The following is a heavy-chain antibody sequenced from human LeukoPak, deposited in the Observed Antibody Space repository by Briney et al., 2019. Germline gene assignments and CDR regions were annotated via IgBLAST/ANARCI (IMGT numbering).Heavy chain of an antibody. D-gene: IGHD3-16*02. V-gene: IGHV1-2*02. CDR2: INPNIGGT. CDR3: ARGAYYDYVWGSYRPEGFDY. CDR1: GYTFTGYY. Sequence: ASVKVSCKASGYTFTGYYMHWVRQAPGQGLEWMGWINPNIGGTNYAQKFQGRVTMTRDTSISTAYMELSRLRSDDTAVYYCARGAYYDYVWGSYRPEGFDYWGQGTLVTVSS. J-gene: IGHJ4*02.